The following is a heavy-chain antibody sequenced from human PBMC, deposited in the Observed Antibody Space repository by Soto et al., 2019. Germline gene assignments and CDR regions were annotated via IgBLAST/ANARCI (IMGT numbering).Heavy chain of an antibody. D-gene: IGHD1-7*01. V-gene: IGHV6-1*01. CDR2: TYYRSRWYN. J-gene: IGHJ6*03. Sequence: PSQTLSLTCVISGDSVSSNSAAWNWIRQSPSRGLEWLARTYYRSRWYNDYAVSVRSRITVNPDTSKNQFSLQLTSVTPEDTAVYYCAGTTSHQWYYMDVWGKGTTVTVS. CDR3: AGTTSHQWYYMDV. CDR1: GDSVSSNSAA.